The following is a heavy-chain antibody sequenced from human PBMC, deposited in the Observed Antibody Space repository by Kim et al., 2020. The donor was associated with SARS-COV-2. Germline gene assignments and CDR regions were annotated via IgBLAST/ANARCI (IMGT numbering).Heavy chain of an antibody. V-gene: IGHV3-11*04. Sequence: GGSLRLYCAASGFTFSDYYMSWIRQAPGKGLEWVSYISSSGSTIYYADSVKGRLTISRDNAKNSLYLQMNSLRAEDTAVYYCAREIDRRQPGMNGSGRYRAYDFWGQGTLVTVSS. D-gene: IGHD3-10*01. J-gene: IGHJ4*02. CDR3: AREIDRRQPGMNGSGRYRAYDF. CDR1: GFTFSDYY. CDR2: ISSSGSTI.